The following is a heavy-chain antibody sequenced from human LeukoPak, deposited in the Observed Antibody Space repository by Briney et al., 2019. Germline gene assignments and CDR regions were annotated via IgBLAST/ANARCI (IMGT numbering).Heavy chain of an antibody. CDR2: ISGSGATK. CDR3: VALGDRIY. J-gene: IGHJ4*02. V-gene: IGHV3-48*01. CDR1: GFTFSSYS. Sequence: PGGSLRPSCAASGFTFSSYSMNWVRQAPGKGLEFVSYISGSGATKYYTDSVKGRFTISRDDAKNSLYLQMNSLRAGDTAVYYCVALGDRIYWGQGTLVTVSS. D-gene: IGHD2-21*02.